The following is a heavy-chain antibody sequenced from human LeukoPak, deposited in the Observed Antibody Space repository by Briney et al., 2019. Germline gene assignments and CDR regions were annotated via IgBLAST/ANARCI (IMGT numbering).Heavy chain of an antibody. CDR3: ARDEGGDGYNYNWFDP. CDR1: GYTFTGYY. CDR2: INPNSGGT. Sequence: ASVKVSCKASGYTFTGYYMHWVRQAPGQGLEWMGWINPNSGGTNYAQKLQGRVTMTRDTSISTAYMELSRLRSDDTAVYYCARDEGGDGYNYNWFDPWGQGTLVTVSS. V-gene: IGHV1-2*02. D-gene: IGHD5-24*01. J-gene: IGHJ5*02.